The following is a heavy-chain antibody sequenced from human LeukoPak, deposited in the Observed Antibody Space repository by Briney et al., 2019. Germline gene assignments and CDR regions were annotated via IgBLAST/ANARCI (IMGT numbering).Heavy chain of an antibody. CDR2: LTGSGGTT. CDR3: AKDDRWLQFCC. V-gene: IGHV3-23*01. CDR1: GFTFSSYG. Sequence: GGTLRLSCAASGFTFSSYGMTWVRQTPGKGLEWVSSLTGSGGTTYYADSVKGRFTISRDNSRNTLYLQMNSLRAEDTAVYYCAKDDRWLQFCCWGQGTLVTVSA. D-gene: IGHD5-24*01. J-gene: IGHJ4*02.